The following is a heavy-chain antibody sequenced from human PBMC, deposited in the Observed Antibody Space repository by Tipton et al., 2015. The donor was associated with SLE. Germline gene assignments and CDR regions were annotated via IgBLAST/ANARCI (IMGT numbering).Heavy chain of an antibody. D-gene: IGHD5-12*01. CDR3: ARGGVGGYDYFDH. V-gene: IGHV4-31*03. Sequence: LRLSCTVSGGSISSSDYYWGWIRQPPGKGLEWIGHMSYSGSTYYNPSLKSRITISVDTSKNHFSLKLSSVTAADTAVYYCARGGVGGYDYFDHWGQGTLVTVSS. CDR2: MSYSGST. J-gene: IGHJ4*02. CDR1: GGSISSSDYY.